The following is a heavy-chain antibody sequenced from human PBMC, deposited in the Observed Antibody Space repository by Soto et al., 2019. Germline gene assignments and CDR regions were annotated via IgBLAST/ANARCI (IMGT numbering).Heavy chain of an antibody. J-gene: IGHJ6*03. D-gene: IGHD5-12*01. CDR2: IKQDGSEK. V-gene: IGHV3-7*01. CDR1: GFTFSSYL. CDR3: AREWIWHTYYYYYYMDV. Sequence: GGSLRLSCAASGFTFSSYLVSWVRQAPGKGLEWVANIKQDGSEKYYVDSVKGRFTISRDNAKNSLYLQMNSLRAEDTAVYYCAREWIWHTYYYYYYMDVWGKGTTVTVSS.